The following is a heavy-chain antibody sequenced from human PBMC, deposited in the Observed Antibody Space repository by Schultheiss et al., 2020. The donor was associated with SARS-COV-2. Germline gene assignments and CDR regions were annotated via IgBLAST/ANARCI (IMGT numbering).Heavy chain of an antibody. D-gene: IGHD4-17*01. Sequence: GGSLRLSCAASGFTFSSYAMHWVRQAPGKGLEWVAVISYDGSNKYYADSVKGRFTISRDNSKNTLYLQMNSLRAEDTALYYCAKDRQIYGDYSGWYFDLWGRGTLVTVSS. CDR3: AKDRQIYGDYSGWYFDL. CDR1: GFTFSSYA. J-gene: IGHJ2*01. V-gene: IGHV3-30*04. CDR2: ISYDGSNK.